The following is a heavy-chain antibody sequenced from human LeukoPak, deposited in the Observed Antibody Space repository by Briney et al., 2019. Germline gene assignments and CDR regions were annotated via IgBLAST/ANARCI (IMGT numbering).Heavy chain of an antibody. D-gene: IGHD4-17*01. J-gene: IGHJ3*02. CDR3: ARDLVTVTKGFDI. CDR1: DDSFSSHY. Sequence: SETLSLTCAVSDDSFSSHYWTWIQQPPGKGLEWIGYISYIGSTNYNPSLKSRVTISIDTSKNQFSLKLTSVTAADTAVYYCARDLVTVTKGFDIWGQGTMVSVSS. V-gene: IGHV4-59*11. CDR2: ISYIGST.